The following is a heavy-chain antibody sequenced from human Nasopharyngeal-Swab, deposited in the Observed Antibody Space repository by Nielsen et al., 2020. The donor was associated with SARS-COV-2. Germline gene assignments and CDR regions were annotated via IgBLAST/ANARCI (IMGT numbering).Heavy chain of an antibody. CDR1: GDTFTSYA. D-gene: IGHD3-3*01. J-gene: IGHJ5*02. V-gene: IGHV7-4-1*02. CDR2: INTNTGNP. Sequence: ASVKVSCKASGDTFTSYAMNWVRQAPGQGLEWMGWINTNTGNPTYAQGFTGRFVFSLDTSVSTAYLQISSLKAEDTAVYYCARDHDFWSGYYSWFDPWGQGTLVTVSS. CDR3: ARDHDFWSGYYSWFDP.